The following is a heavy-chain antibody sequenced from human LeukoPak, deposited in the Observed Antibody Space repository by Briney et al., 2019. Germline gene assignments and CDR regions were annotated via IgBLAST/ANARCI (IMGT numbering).Heavy chain of an antibody. CDR2: IKSKTDGGTT. D-gene: IGHD3-10*01. Sequence: GGSLRLSCAASGFTFSNAWMSWVRQAPGKGLEWVGRIKSKTDGGTTDCAAPVKGRFTISRDDSKNTLYLQMNSLKTEDTAVYYCTTNYGSGSPFDYWGQGTLVTVSS. J-gene: IGHJ4*02. CDR1: GFTFSNAW. V-gene: IGHV3-15*01. CDR3: TTNYGSGSPFDY.